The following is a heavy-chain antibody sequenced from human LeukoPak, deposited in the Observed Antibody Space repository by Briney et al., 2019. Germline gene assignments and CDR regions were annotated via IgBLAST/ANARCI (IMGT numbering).Heavy chain of an antibody. V-gene: IGHV4-59*01. D-gene: IGHD2-2*01. CDR1: GGSISSYY. CDR3: ARDACSSTSCYGYFQH. CDR2: IYYSGST. J-gene: IGHJ1*01. Sequence: SETLSLTCTVSGGSISSYYWSWIRQPPGKGLEWIGYIYYSGSTNYNPSLKSRFTISVDTPKNQFSLKLSSVTAADTAVYYCARDACSSTSCYGYFQHWGQGTLVTVSS.